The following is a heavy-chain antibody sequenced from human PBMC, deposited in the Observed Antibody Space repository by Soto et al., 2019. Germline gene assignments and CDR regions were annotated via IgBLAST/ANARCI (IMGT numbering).Heavy chain of an antibody. CDR2: IKSKTDGGTT. V-gene: IGHV3-15*01. CDR1: GFTFSNAW. CDR3: TTLDAHDSSGYYYDDY. Sequence: PGSSLRLSCAASGFTFSNAWMSWVLQAPGKGLEWVGRIKSKTDGGTTDYAAPVKGRLTISRDDSKNTLYLQMNSLKTEDTAVYYYTTLDAHDSSGYYYDDYWGQGTLVTVSS. J-gene: IGHJ4*02. D-gene: IGHD3-22*01.